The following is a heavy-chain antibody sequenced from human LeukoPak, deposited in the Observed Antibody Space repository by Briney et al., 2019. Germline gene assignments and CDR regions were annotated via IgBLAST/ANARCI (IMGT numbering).Heavy chain of an antibody. CDR2: INGDGSTT. CDR1: GFGFSTSW. Sequence: GGSLRLSCAASGFGFSTSWMHWVRQAPGKGLVWVARINGDGSTTNYADSVQGRFTISRDTAKNTLFLQTNSLGAEDTAVYYCIGTGTHSYWGQGTLVTASS. D-gene: IGHD3-10*01. J-gene: IGHJ4*02. V-gene: IGHV3-74*01. CDR3: IGTGTHSY.